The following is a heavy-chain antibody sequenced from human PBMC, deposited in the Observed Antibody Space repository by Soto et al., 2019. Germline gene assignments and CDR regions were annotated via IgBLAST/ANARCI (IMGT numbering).Heavy chain of an antibody. J-gene: IGHJ6*02. CDR3: ARDHRHSGSYWFGMDV. V-gene: IGHV1-18*04. CDR2: ISAYNGNT. CDR1: GYTFTSYG. D-gene: IGHD1-26*01. Sequence: ASVKVSCKASGYTFTSYGISWVRQAPGQGLEWMGWISAYNGNTNYAQKLQGRVTMTTDTSTSTAYMELRSLRSDDTAVYYCARDHRHSGSYWFGMDVWGQGTTVTVS.